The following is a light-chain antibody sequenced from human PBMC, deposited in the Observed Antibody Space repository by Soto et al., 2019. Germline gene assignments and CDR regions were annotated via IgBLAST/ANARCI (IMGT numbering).Light chain of an antibody. J-gene: IGKJ2*01. Sequence: EIVLTQSPATLSLSPGERDTLSCRASQSVSSYLAWYQQKPGQAPRLLISDASNRATGIPARFSGSGSETDFTITISSLDPEEFAVYYCQQRSNRPPPLGQGTKLEIK. V-gene: IGKV3-11*01. CDR1: QSVSSY. CDR2: DAS. CDR3: QQRSNRPPP.